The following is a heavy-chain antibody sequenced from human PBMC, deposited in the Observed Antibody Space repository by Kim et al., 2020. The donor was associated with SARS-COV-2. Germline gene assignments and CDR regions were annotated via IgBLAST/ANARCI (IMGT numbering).Heavy chain of an antibody. CDR3: ARAESVPAALPHGAFVI. CDR1: GGSISSSNW. D-gene: IGHD2-2*01. J-gene: IGHJ3*02. V-gene: IGHV4-4*02. CDR2: ISHSGST. Sequence: SETLSLTCAVSGGSISSSNWWSWVRQPPGKGLEWIGEISHSGSTNYNPSLKSRVTISVDKSKNQFSLKLSSVTAADTAVYYCARAESVPAALPHGAFVIWGQGTMGTVSS.